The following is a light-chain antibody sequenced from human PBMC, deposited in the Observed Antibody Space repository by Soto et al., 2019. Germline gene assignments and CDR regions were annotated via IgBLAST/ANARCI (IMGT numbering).Light chain of an antibody. CDR3: QQTNTFPLR. CDR1: QGISTW. V-gene: IGKV1-12*01. J-gene: IGKJ3*01. CDR2: AAS. Sequence: DIQMTQSPAFVSSSVGDRVTITCRASQGISTWLAWYQQKPGKAPNLLIYAASNLQNGVPSRFSGSGSGTDFTLTISSLQPEDFATYYCQQTNTFPLRFGPGTKVDVK.